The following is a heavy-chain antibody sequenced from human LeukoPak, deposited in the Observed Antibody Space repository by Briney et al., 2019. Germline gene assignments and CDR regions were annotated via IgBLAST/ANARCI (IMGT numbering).Heavy chain of an antibody. CDR1: GYSISSDYY. CDR3: ARQRRGIAAAGDDFDY. D-gene: IGHD6-13*01. CDR2: IYHSGST. Sequence: SETLSLTCTVSGYSISSDYYWGWIRQPPGKGLEWIGSIYHSGSTYYNPSLKSRVTISVDTSKNQFSLKLSSVTAADTAVYYCARQRRGIAAAGDDFDYWGQGTLVTVSS. V-gene: IGHV4-38-2*02. J-gene: IGHJ4*02.